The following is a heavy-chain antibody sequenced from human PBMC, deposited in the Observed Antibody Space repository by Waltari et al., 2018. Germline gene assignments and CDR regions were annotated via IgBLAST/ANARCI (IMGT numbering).Heavy chain of an antibody. CDR3: ARVKRIAAAAFDY. J-gene: IGHJ4*02. D-gene: IGHD6-13*01. CDR2: IYYSGST. V-gene: IGHV4-59*11. Sequence: QVQLQESGPGLVKPSETLSLTCTVSGGSISSHYWSWIRQPPGQGLEWIGYIYYSGSTNYNPSLKSRVTISVDTSKNQFSLKLSSVTAADTAVYYCARVKRIAAAAFDYWGQGTLVTVSS. CDR1: GGSISSHY.